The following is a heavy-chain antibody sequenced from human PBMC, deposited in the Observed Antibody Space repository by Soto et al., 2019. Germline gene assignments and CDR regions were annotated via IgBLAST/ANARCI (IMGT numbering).Heavy chain of an antibody. D-gene: IGHD1-26*01. CDR2: ISYDSTKT. CDR3: ARTRSAWSDFHYYSLDV. CDR1: GFTFNSYG. V-gene: IGHV3-30*03. J-gene: IGHJ6*03. Sequence: PGGSLRLSCVASGFTFNSYGMHWVRQGPGNGLEWVAFISYDSTKTYYADSVKGRFTISRDNSNSALYVQMNSLTGEDTAVYYCARTRSAWSDFHYYSLDVWGQGTTCTGSS.